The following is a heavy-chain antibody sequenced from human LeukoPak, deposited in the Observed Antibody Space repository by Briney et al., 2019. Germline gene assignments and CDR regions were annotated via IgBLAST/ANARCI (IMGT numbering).Heavy chain of an antibody. J-gene: IGHJ4*02. D-gene: IGHD6-19*01. V-gene: IGHV3-48*01. CDR1: GFTFSSYS. CDR2: ISSSSSTI. Sequence: GGSLRLSCAASGFTFSSYSMNWVRQAPGKGLEWVSYISSSSSTIYYADSVKGRFTISRDNAKNSLYLQMNSLRAEDTAVYYCAKSPTAAGSFWSDYWGQGTLVTVSS. CDR3: AKSPTAAGSFWSDY.